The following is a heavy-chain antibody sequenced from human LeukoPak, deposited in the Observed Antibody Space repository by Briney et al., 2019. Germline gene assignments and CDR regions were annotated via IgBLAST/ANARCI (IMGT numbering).Heavy chain of an antibody. CDR3: AIDRAADARTDAFAI. V-gene: IGHV3-74*01. Sequence: PGGSLRLSCAASGFTFNSYWMHWVRQAPGKGLVWVSRNNTDGSSTSHADSVRGRFTIYRENAKNTLSLKMSSLSAEDVAVYYCAIDRAADARTDAFAIWGRGPMFTAS. CDR1: GFTFNSYW. D-gene: IGHD2-15*01. J-gene: IGHJ3*02. CDR2: NNTDGSST.